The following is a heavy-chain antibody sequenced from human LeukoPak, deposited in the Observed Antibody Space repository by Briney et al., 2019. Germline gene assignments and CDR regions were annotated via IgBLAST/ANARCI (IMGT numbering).Heavy chain of an antibody. CDR3: ARHALLGDTYYDFWSGYYTGYYFDY. CDR1: GYSFTSYW. J-gene: IGHJ4*02. V-gene: IGHV5-51*01. Sequence: KHGESLKISCKGSGYSFTSYWIGWVRQMPGKGLELMGIIYPGDSDTRYSPSFQGQVTISADKSISTAYLQWSSLKASDTAMYYCARHALLGDTYYDFWSGYYTGYYFDYWGQGTLVTVSS. CDR2: IYPGDSDT. D-gene: IGHD3-3*01.